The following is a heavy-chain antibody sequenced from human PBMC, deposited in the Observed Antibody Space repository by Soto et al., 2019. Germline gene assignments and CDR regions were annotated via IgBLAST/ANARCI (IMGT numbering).Heavy chain of an antibody. D-gene: IGHD2-15*01. V-gene: IGHV1-8*01. Sequence: QVQLVQSGAEVKKPGASVKVSCKASGYTFTSYDINWVRQATGQGLEWMGWMNPNSGNTGYAQKFQGRVTMTRNTSISTAYMELSSLRSEDTAVYYCARGDNCSGGNCYGDNCFDPWGQGTLVTVSS. CDR2: MNPNSGNT. J-gene: IGHJ5*02. CDR3: ARGDNCSGGNCYGDNCFDP. CDR1: GYTFTSYD.